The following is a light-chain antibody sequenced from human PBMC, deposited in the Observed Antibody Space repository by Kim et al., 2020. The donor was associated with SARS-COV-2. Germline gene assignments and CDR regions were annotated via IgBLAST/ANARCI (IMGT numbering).Light chain of an antibody. CDR2: SIR. V-gene: IGLV7-43*01. CDR1: TEAGTNSYY. Sequence: PGGTSTLSSASTTEAGTNSYYSNWFQPKPGQAPCTFSYSIRKRHSCTPSWFSDSRPGGKAALTRSGAQAEDEAEYYCLLYYDGAQVFGGGTQLTVL. CDR3: LLYYDGAQV. J-gene: IGLJ2*01.